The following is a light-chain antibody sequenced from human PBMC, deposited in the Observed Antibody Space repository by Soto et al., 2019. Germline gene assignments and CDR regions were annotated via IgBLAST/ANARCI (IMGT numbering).Light chain of an antibody. CDR2: GAS. Sequence: EIVLTQSPGTLSVSPGQRATLSCRASQSVGRNYLAWYQQKPGQTPRLLIHGASSRATGIPDRFSGSGSGTDFTLTVSSLEPEDFAVYYCQQYADSPLTFGGGTQVETK. CDR1: QSVGRNY. V-gene: IGKV3-20*01. J-gene: IGKJ4*01. CDR3: QQYADSPLT.